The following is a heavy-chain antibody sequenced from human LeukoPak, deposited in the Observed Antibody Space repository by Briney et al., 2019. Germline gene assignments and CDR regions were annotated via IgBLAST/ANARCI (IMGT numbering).Heavy chain of an antibody. D-gene: IGHD7-27*01. CDR3: TRDRTGDRTDAFDI. CDR2: IRSKADGGTT. J-gene: IGHJ3*02. V-gene: IGHV3-49*03. Sequence: PGGSLRLSCTASGFTFGDYAMTWFRQAPGKGLEWVGFIRSKADGGTTENAASVKGRFTISRDDSKRIAYLQMNSLKTEDTAVYYCTRDRTGDRTDAFDIWGQGTMVTVSS. CDR1: GFTFGDYA.